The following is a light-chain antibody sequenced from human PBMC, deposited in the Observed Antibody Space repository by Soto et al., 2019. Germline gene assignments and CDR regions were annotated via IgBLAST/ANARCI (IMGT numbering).Light chain of an antibody. CDR2: AAS. Sequence: DIQMTQSPSSLSASVGDRVTITCRASQTISDYLNWYQHKPGKAPKVLISAASTLQSGVPSRFSGRGSGTDFTHIISSLQPEDVATYYCQQSVITPRTFGQGTSVEVK. CDR1: QTISDY. CDR3: QQSVITPRT. J-gene: IGKJ1*01. V-gene: IGKV1-39*01.